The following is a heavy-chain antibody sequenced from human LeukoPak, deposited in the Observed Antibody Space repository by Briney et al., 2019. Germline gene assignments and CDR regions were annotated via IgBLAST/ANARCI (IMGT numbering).Heavy chain of an antibody. D-gene: IGHD6-19*01. V-gene: IGHV1-69*13. Sequence: SVKVSCTASGGTFSSYAISWVRQAPGQGLEWMGGIIPIFGTANYAQKFQGRVTITADESTSTAYMELSSLRSEDTAVYYCARDRGLTYSSGWRYYFDYWGQGTLVTVSS. CDR1: GGTFSSYA. CDR3: ARDRGLTYSSGWRYYFDY. CDR2: IIPIFGTA. J-gene: IGHJ4*02.